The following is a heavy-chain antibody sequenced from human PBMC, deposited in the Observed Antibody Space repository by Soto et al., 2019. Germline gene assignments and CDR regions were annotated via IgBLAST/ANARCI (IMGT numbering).Heavy chain of an antibody. Sequence: GGSLRLSCAASGFTFSSYGMYGVRQAPGKGLEWVAVIWYDGSNKYYEDSVKGRFTISRDNSKNTLYLQMNSLRAEDTAVYYCATEYYYDSSGRTAGGHWGQGTLVTVSS. CDR2: IWYDGSNK. J-gene: IGHJ4*02. V-gene: IGHV3-33*01. CDR3: ATEYYYDSSGRTAGGH. D-gene: IGHD3-22*01. CDR1: GFTFSSYG.